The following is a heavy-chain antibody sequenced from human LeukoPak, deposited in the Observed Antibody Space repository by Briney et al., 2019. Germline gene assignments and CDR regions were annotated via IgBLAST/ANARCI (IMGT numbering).Heavy chain of an antibody. J-gene: IGHJ4*02. CDR2: INPSGGSA. CDR1: GYTFTGYY. V-gene: IGHV1-46*01. D-gene: IGHD2-15*01. Sequence: GASVRVPCKASGYTFTGYYIFWVRQAPGQGLEWMGIINPSGGSASYAQKFQGRVTMTRDTSTSTVYMELSSLRSEDTAVYYCARLGYDKDYWGQGTLVTVSS. CDR3: ARLGYDKDY.